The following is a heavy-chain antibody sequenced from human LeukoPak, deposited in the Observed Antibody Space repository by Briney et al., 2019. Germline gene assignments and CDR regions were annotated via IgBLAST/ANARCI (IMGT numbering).Heavy chain of an antibody. CDR1: GGSISSYY. J-gene: IGHJ6*03. D-gene: IGHD3-10*01. CDR3: ARVEEGYGSGRRENYYYYYYMDV. Sequence: SETLSLTCTVSGGSISSYYWSWIRQPPGKGLEWIGYIHYSGSTNYNPSLKSRVTISVDTSKNQFSLKLSSVTAADTAVYYCARVEEGYGSGRRENYYYYYYMDVWGKGTTVTISS. V-gene: IGHV4-59*01. CDR2: IHYSGST.